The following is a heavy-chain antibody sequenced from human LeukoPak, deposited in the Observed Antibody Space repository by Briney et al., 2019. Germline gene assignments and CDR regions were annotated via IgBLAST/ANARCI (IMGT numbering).Heavy chain of an antibody. J-gene: IGHJ4*02. CDR1: GYTFTSYY. Sequence: ASVKVSCKASGYTFTSYYMHWVRQAPGQGLEWMGIINPSGGSTSYTQKFQGRVTMTRDTSTSTVYMELSRLRSDDTAVYYCARFLGYGGPGYWGQGTLVTVSS. D-gene: IGHD5-12*01. CDR2: INPSGGST. V-gene: IGHV1-46*01. CDR3: ARFLGYGGPGY.